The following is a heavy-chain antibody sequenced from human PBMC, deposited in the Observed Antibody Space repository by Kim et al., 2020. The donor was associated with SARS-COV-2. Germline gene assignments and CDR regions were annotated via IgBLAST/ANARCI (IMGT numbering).Heavy chain of an antibody. CDR1: GFTFSTYD. V-gene: IGHV3-21*01. D-gene: IGHD3-9*01. J-gene: IGHJ6*02. Sequence: GGSLRLSCAASGFTFSTYDMNWVRQAPGKGLEWVSAISGSSSHIYYADSVRGRFTVSRDNAKTSLYLQVNSLRAEDTAVYYCARRSPPARYKSMDVWGQG. CDR2: ISGSSSHI. CDR3: ARRSPPARYKSMDV.